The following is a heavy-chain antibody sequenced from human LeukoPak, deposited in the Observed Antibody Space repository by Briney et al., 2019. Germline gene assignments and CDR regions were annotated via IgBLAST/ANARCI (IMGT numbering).Heavy chain of an antibody. Sequence: GGSLRLSCAAPGFTFNNYAMSWVRQAPGKGLEWVSAISGSGANTYDIDSVKGRFTISRDNSKSTLYLQISSLRAEDTAVYYCAKDSGSTMVRGVMYFDYWGQGTLVTVSS. CDR2: ISGSGANT. D-gene: IGHD3-10*01. CDR1: GFTFNNYA. CDR3: AKDSGSTMVRGVMYFDY. V-gene: IGHV3-23*01. J-gene: IGHJ4*02.